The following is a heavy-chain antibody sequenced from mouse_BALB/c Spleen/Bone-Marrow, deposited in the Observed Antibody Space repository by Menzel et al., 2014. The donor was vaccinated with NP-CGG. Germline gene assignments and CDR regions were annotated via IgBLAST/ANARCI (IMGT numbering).Heavy chain of an antibody. D-gene: IGHD5-1*01. CDR1: GYIFSSYW. V-gene: IGHV1-9*01. CDR2: ILPGIST. CDR3: ARGISYHFDY. Sequence: VQLQQSGAELMKPGASVKISCKATGYIFSSYWIEWVKQRPGHGLEWIGEILPGISTNYNEKFKGKATSTADTSSNTAYMQLSSLTSEDSAVYYCARGISYHFDYRGQGTTLTVSS. J-gene: IGHJ2*01.